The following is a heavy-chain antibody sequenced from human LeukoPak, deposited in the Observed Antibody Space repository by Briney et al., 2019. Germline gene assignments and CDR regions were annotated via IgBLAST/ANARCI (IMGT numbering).Heavy chain of an antibody. V-gene: IGHV1-2*02. J-gene: IGHJ3*02. Sequence: ASVKVSCKASGGTFSSYTISWVRQAPGQGLEWMGWINPNSGGTNYAQKFQGRVTMTRDTSISTAYMELSRLRSDDTAVYYCARLHLRAFDIWGQGTMVTVSS. CDR3: ARLHLRAFDI. CDR2: INPNSGGT. CDR1: GGTFSSYT. D-gene: IGHD4-11*01.